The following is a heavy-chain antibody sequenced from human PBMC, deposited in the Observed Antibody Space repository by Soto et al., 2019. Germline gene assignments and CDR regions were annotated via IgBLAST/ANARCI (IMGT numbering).Heavy chain of an antibody. CDR1: GGSIKSYW. CDR3: ARDIGSYAYGEGY. Sequence: SETLSLTCSGSGGSIKSYWWSLIGRPAGTGLGCIARVYPSGPTDHNPSLNRRAPMSVATSKNQFSLKLISVTAADTAVYYCARDIGSYAYGEGYWGQGIQVT. CDR2: VYPSGPT. V-gene: IGHV4-4*07. J-gene: IGHJ4*02. D-gene: IGHD3-10*01.